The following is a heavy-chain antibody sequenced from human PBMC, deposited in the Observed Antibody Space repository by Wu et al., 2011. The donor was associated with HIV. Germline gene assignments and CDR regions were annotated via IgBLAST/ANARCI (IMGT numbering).Heavy chain of an antibody. CDR2: IIPIFAIS. D-gene: IGHD4-23*01. CDR3: ASGETALVTPGPLNY. Sequence: QVQLVQSGAEVKKPGSSVKVSCKTSGGSLNSYVITWVRQAPGQGLEWMGGIIPIFAISNYAEKFQGRVTITTDESTNTAYMELSSLRSEDTAVYYCASGETALVTPGPLNYWGLGTLVTVSS. J-gene: IGHJ4*02. CDR1: GGSLNSYV. V-gene: IGHV1-69*05.